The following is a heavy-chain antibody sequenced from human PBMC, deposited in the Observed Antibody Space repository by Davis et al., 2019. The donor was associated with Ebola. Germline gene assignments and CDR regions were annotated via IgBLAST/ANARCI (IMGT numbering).Heavy chain of an antibody. CDR1: GGSISYYY. J-gene: IGHJ4*02. D-gene: IGHD6-19*01. Sequence: SETLSLTCTVSGGSISYYYWSWIRQPPGKGLEWIGSIYYSGSTYYNPSLKSRVTISVDTSKNQFSLKLSSVTAADTAVYYCARLETVAGLDYWGQGTLVTVSS. CDR3: ARLETVAGLDY. CDR2: IYYSGST. V-gene: IGHV4-59*01.